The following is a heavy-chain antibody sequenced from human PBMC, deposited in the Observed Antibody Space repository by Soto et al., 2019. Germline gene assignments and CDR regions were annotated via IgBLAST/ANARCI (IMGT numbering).Heavy chain of an antibody. V-gene: IGHV4-31*03. CDR3: ARATPVHTSFDY. CDR1: GGSISSGGYY. J-gene: IGHJ4*02. CDR2: IYYSGST. Sequence: PSETLSLTCTVSGGSISSGGYYWSWIRQHPGKGLEWIGYIYYSGSTYYNPSLKSRVTISVDTSKNQFSLKLSSVTAADTAVYYCARATPVHTSFDYWGQGTLVTVSS. D-gene: IGHD6-6*01.